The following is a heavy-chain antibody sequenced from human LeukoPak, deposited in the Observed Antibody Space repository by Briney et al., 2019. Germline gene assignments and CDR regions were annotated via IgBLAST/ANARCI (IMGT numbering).Heavy chain of an antibody. CDR1: GFTFSSYG. CDR3: ARDIADYGMDV. J-gene: IGHJ6*02. CDR2: TSSSSTYI. D-gene: IGHD2-15*01. V-gene: IGHV3-21*01. Sequence: GGSLRLSCAASGFTFSSYGMHWVRQAPGKGLEWVSSTSSSSTYIYYADSVKGRFTISRDNAKNSLYLQMNSLRAEDTAVYYCARDIADYGMDVWGQGTTVTVSS.